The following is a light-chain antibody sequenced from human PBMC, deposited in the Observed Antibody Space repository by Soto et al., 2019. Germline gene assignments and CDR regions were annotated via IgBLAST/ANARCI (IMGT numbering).Light chain of an antibody. CDR2: AAS. V-gene: IGKV1-39*01. J-gene: IGKJ3*01. Sequence: DIQMTQSPSSLSASVGDRVTITCRASQSISTYLSWHQQKPGKAPKLLIYAASSLQSGVPSTFSGSGSGTDFTLTISSLQPEDFASYYCQQSYSSPRTFGPGTKVDFK. CDR3: QQSYSSPRT. CDR1: QSISTY.